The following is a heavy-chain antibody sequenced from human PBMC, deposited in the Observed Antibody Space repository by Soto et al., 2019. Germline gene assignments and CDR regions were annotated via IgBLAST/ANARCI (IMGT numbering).Heavy chain of an antibody. CDR2: IYYSGST. CDR1: GGSISSYY. D-gene: IGHD4-17*01. J-gene: IGHJ4*02. Sequence: SETLSLTCAVSGGSISSYYCSWIRQPPGKGLEWIGYIYYSGSTNYNPSLKSRVTISVDTSKNQFSLKLSSVTAADTAVYYCARDDNGDYSYWGQGTLVTVSS. V-gene: IGHV4-59*01. CDR3: ARDDNGDYSY.